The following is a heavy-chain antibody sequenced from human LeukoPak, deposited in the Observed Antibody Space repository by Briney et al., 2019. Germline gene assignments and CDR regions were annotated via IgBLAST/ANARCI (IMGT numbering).Heavy chain of an antibody. D-gene: IGHD5-12*01. J-gene: IGHJ4*02. CDR1: GGSISSSSYY. V-gene: IGHV4-39*07. Sequence: SETLSLTCTVSGGSISSSSYYWGWIRQPPGKGLEWIGNIYYSGSTYYNPSLKGRVTISVDTSKNQFSLKLSSVTAADTAVYYCARLRGYSGYDSFDYWGQGTLVTVSS. CDR3: ARLRGYSGYDSFDY. CDR2: IYYSGST.